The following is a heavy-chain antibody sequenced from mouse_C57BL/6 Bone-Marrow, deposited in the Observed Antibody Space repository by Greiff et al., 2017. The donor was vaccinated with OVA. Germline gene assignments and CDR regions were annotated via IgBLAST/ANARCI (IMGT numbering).Heavy chain of an antibody. V-gene: IGHV1-53*01. CDR3: ARPFIPSLEDY. CDR1: GYTFTSYW. CDR2: INPSNGGT. D-gene: IGHD6-5*01. Sequence: QVQLQQSGTELVKPGASVKLSCKASGYTFTSYWMHWVKKRPGQGLEWIGNINPSNGGTNYNEKFKSKATLTIDKSSSTAYMQLSSLTSEDSAVYYGARPFIPSLEDYWGQGTTLTVSS. J-gene: IGHJ2*01.